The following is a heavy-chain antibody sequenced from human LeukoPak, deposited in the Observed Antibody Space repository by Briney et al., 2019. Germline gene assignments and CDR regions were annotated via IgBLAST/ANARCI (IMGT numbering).Heavy chain of an antibody. V-gene: IGHV3-33*01. Sequence: GGSLRLSCAASGFTFRSHGMQWVRQAPGKGLEWVAVTWYDGSKTYYADSVKGRFTISRDNSKNTLDLQMSSLRAEDTAVYYCARSNTMTSNYYYGMDVWGQGTTVTVSS. CDR3: ARSNTMTSNYYYGMDV. CDR1: GFTFRSHG. D-gene: IGHD4-11*01. CDR2: TWYDGSKT. J-gene: IGHJ6*02.